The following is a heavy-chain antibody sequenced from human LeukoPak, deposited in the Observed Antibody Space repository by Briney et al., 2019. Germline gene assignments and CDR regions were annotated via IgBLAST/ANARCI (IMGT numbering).Heavy chain of an antibody. CDR1: GYIFSNYG. V-gene: IGHV1-18*01. D-gene: IGHD7-27*01. Sequence: GASVTVSCKASGYIFSNYGISWVRQAPGHGLEWMGWISSAGNTNYAPKFQDRATMTTDTSTSTAYIELRSLRFDDTAVYYCARDFAWGSGGAPIDDNWLDPWGQGTLVTVSS. J-gene: IGHJ5*02. CDR3: ARDFAWGSGGAPIDDNWLDP. CDR2: ISSAGNT.